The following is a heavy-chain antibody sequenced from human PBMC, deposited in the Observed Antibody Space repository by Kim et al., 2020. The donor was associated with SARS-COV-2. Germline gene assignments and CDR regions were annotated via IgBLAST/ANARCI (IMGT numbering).Heavy chain of an antibody. CDR1: GFSFGNSG. V-gene: IGHV3-74*01. Sequence: GGSLRLSCAASGFSFGNSGMHWVRQAPGKGLVWVSRIYCDGSDTTYADSVKGRFTISRDNAKNTVYLQMNSLRAEDTAVYFCARDSSSAFAGWSQGTTVTVSS. CDR3: ARDSSSAFAG. CDR2: IYCDGSDT. J-gene: IGHJ6*02. D-gene: IGHD3-3*01.